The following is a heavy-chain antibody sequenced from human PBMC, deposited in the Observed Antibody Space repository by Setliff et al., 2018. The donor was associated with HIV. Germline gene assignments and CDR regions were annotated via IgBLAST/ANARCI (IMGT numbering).Heavy chain of an antibody. D-gene: IGHD3-22*01. CDR1: EGTFSSYA. J-gene: IGHJ3*02. V-gene: IGHV1-69*10. CDR2: IIPMFEIA. Sequence: SVKVSCKASEGTFSSYAVSWVRQAPGQGLEWMGGIIPMFEIANYAQRFQGRVTMTRNTSISTAYMELSSLRSEDTAVYYCARVRILDYYDSSGSDAFDIWGQGTMVTVS. CDR3: ARVRILDYYDSSGSDAFDI.